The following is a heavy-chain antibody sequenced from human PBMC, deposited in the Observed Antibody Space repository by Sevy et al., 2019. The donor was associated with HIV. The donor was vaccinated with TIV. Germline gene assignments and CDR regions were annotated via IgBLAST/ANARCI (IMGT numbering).Heavy chain of an antibody. Sequence: ASVKVSCKASGHTFSDYYIQWVRQAPGQGLEWMGWINSNGGAISYAQKFRDRVTMTSDTSISTAYMELSRLRSDDTAVYYCATQYSYDYWGQRTLVTVSS. J-gene: IGHJ4*02. CDR3: ATQYSYDY. CDR1: GHTFSDYY. D-gene: IGHD4-4*01. V-gene: IGHV1-2*02. CDR2: INSNGGAI.